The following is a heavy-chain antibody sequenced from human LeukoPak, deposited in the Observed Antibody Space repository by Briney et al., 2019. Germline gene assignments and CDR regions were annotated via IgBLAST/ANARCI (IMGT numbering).Heavy chain of an antibody. J-gene: IGHJ6*03. CDR1: GGSFSGYY. CDR2: INHSGST. V-gene: IGHV4-34*01. D-gene: IGHD6-6*01. CDR3: ATRPYYYYMDV. Sequence: KPSETLSLTCAVYGGSFSGYYWSWIRQPPGKWLEWIGEINHSGSTNYNPSLKSRVTISVDTSKNQFSLKLSSVTAADTAVYYCATRPYYYYMDVWGKGTTVTVSS.